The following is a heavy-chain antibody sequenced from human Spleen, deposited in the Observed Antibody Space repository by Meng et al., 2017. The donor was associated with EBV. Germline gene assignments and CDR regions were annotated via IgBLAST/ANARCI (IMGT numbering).Heavy chain of an antibody. D-gene: IGHD5-24*01. V-gene: IGHV1-18*01. CDR3: ARDRSEMAGSWGGY. J-gene: IGHJ4*01. CDR2: VSPYNGYT. Sequence: QVLLVQVVGEVEKPGASGTVSCKASGYTFIHYGINWVRQAPGQGLEWMGWVSPYNGYTSYAQNLKGRVTMTTDTSTNTAYMTLRSLRSDDTAVYYCARDRSEMAGSWGGYWGQGSLVTVSS. CDR1: GYTFIHYG.